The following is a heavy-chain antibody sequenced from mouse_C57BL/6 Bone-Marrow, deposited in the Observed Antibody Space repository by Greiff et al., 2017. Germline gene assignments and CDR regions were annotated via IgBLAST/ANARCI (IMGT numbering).Heavy chain of an antibody. J-gene: IGHJ1*03. CDR3: ARDYGSSYPSYWYFDV. Sequence: DVQLQESGPGLVKPSQSLSLTCSVTGYSITSGYYWNWIRQFPGNKLEWMGYISYDGSNNYNPSLKNRISITRDTSKNQFFLKLNSVTTEDTATYYCARDYGSSYPSYWYFDVWGTGTTVTVSS. CDR2: ISYDGSN. D-gene: IGHD1-1*01. V-gene: IGHV3-6*01. CDR1: GYSITSGYY.